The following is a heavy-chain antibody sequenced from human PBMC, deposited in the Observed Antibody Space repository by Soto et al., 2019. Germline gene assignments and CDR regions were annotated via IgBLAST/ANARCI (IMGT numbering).Heavy chain of an antibody. J-gene: IGHJ4*02. CDR3: TRGRDVWSGYPRYSLDY. V-gene: IGHV3-73*02. CDR2: IRRKANNYAT. CDR1: GFIFSDSA. Sequence: EVQLVESGGGLVQPGGSLKLSCAASGFIFSDSALHWVRQASGKGLEWVGRIRRKANNYATTYAASVEGRFAISRDDSKNTAYLQMNSLKTEDTAIYYCTRGRDVWSGYPRYSLDYWGQGTLVTVSS. D-gene: IGHD3-3*01.